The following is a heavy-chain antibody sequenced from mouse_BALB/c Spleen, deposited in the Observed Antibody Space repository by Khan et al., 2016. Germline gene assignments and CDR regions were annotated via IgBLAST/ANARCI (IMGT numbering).Heavy chain of an antibody. CDR2: ISYSGST. D-gene: IGHD1-1*01. Sequence: EVQLVESGPGLVKPSQSLSLTCTVTGYSITSDYAWNWIRQLPGNRLEWMGYISYSGSTSYNPSLKSRIPITRDTSKNPFFLQLNSVTSEDTATYYCARSDYGDKDAMNNWGQGTSVTVSS. V-gene: IGHV3-2*02. CDR1: GYSITSDYA. CDR3: ARSDYGDKDAMNN. J-gene: IGHJ4*01.